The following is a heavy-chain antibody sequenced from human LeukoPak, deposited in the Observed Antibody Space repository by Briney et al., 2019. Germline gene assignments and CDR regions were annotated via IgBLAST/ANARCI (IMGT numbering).Heavy chain of an antibody. V-gene: IGHV3-72*01. CDR3: VREGGSGYYPIDY. CDR1: GFIFSDQY. D-gene: IGHD3-22*01. J-gene: IGHJ4*02. Sequence: GGSLRLSCAASGFIFSDQYMDWVRQTPGKGLEWVGRIRKKGESYSTEYAPSVKGRFTISRDNSKNSLYLEMNSLKIEDAAVYHCVREGGSGYYPIDYWGQGTLVTVSS. CDR2: IRKKGESYST.